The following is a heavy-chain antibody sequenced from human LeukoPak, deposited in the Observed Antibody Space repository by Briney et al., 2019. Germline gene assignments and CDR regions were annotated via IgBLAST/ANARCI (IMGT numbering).Heavy chain of an antibody. V-gene: IGHV3-21*01. CDR1: GFTFSSYA. J-gene: IGHJ4*02. Sequence: GGSLRLSCAASGFTFSSYAMSWVRQAPGKGLEWVSSISSSSSYIYYADSVKGRFTISRDNAKNSLNLQMNSLGAEDTAVYYCARDQGVADYVIAYWGQGTLVTVSS. CDR3: ARDQGVADYVIAY. D-gene: IGHD3-16*01. CDR2: ISSSSSYI.